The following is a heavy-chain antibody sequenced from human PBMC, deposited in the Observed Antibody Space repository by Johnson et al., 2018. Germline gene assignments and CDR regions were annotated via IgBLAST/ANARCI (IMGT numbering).Heavy chain of an antibody. D-gene: IGHD6-25*01. CDR3: AGDPLSAYHYYYRMDV. J-gene: IGHJ6*02. Sequence: QVQLVESGGGVVQPGRSLRLSCAASGFTFSSYGMHWVRQAPGKGLEWVAVIWYDGSNKYYADSVQGRFTISRDNSKNTLYLQMNSLRAEDTAVYYCAGDPLSAYHYYYRMDVWGQGTTVTVSS. CDR1: GFTFSSYG. CDR2: IWYDGSNK. V-gene: IGHV3-33*01.